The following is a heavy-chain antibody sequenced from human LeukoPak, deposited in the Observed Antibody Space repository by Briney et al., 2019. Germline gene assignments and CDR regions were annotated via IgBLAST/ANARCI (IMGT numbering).Heavy chain of an antibody. Sequence: GGSLRLSCAASGFTFGSYSMNWVRQAPGKGLEWVSSISSSSSYIYYADSVKGRFTISRDNAKNSLYLQMNSLRAEDTAVYYCAREFRDLKSYYYYYYMDVWGKGTTVTVSS. CDR2: ISSSSSYI. CDR3: AREFRDLKSYYYYYYMDV. V-gene: IGHV3-21*01. CDR1: GFTFGSYS. J-gene: IGHJ6*03.